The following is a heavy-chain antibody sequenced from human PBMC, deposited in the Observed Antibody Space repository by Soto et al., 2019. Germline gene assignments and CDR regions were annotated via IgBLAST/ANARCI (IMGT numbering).Heavy chain of an antibody. CDR3: ARDLGGDYYDTSGYSPPWFDP. D-gene: IGHD3-22*01. V-gene: IGHV3-11*05. J-gene: IGHJ5*02. CDR1: GFIFSDYY. CDR2: ISGSSNYT. Sequence: QVQLVESGGGLVKPGGSLRLSCAASGFIFSDYYMSWIRQAPGKGLEWVSYISGSSNYTNYAESVKGRFTISRDNAKNPLYLQMNSLRAEDTAVYYCARDLGGDYYDTSGYSPPWFDPWGQGTLVTVSS.